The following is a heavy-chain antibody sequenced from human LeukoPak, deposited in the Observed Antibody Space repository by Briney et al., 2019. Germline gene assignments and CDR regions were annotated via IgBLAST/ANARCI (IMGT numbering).Heavy chain of an antibody. V-gene: IGHV3-7*04. CDR3: ARDPHVLPFDY. CDR1: GFTFSSYW. Sequence: GGSLRLSCAASGFTFSSYWMSWVRQAPGKALERVANIKQDGSEKYYVDSVKGRFTISRDNAKNSLYLQMNSLRAEDTAVYYCARDPHVLPFDYWGQGTLVTVSS. CDR2: IKQDGSEK. J-gene: IGHJ4*02.